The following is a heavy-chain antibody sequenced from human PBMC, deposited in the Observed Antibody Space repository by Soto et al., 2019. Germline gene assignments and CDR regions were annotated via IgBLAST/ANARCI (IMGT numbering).Heavy chain of an antibody. J-gene: IGHJ4*02. CDR2: INSDGSST. CDR1: GFTFSSYW. V-gene: IGHV3-74*01. D-gene: IGHD1-26*01. CDR3: SRVGGSTWH. Sequence: GGSLRLSCAASGFTFSSYWMHWVRQAPGKGLVWVSRINSDGSSTNYADFVKGRFTISRDNAKNTLYLQMNSLRVEDTAVYYCSRVGGSTWHWGQGTLVTVSS.